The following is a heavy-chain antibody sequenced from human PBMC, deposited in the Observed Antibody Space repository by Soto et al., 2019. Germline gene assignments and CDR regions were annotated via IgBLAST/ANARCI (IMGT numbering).Heavy chain of an antibody. J-gene: IGHJ4*02. CDR2: IRDSDSGGTT. D-gene: IGHD2-21*01. CDR1: GVTFSSCA. CDR3: AKVRVGIDVDFDY. V-gene: IGHV3-23*01. Sequence: EVQLLESGGGLVQPGGSLRLSCAASGVTFSSCAMSWVRQAPAKGLEWVSVIRDSDSGGTTYYADSVKGRFTISRDDSKNTLYLQMSSLRAEETAMYYCAKVRVGIDVDFDYWGQGALVTVSS.